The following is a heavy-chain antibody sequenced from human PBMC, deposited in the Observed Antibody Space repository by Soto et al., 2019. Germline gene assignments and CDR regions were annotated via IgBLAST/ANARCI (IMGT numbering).Heavy chain of an antibody. CDR1: GFTFSSYG. V-gene: IGHV3-33*01. Sequence: GGSLRLSCAASGFTFSSYGMHWVRQTPGKGLEWVAVIWYDGSNKYYADSVKGRFTISRDNSKNTLYLQMNSLRAEDTAVYYCARDATVVNGLPGYYYYGMDVWGQGTTVTVSS. CDR3: ARDATVVNGLPGYYYYGMDV. D-gene: IGHD4-17*01. CDR2: IWYDGSNK. J-gene: IGHJ6*02.